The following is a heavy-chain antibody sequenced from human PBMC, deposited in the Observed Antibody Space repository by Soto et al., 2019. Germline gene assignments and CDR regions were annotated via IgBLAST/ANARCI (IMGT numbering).Heavy chain of an antibody. CDR2: MNPNSGDT. Sequence: ASVKVSCKASGYTFTTYDINWVRQATGQGLEWMGWMNPNSGDTGYAEKFQGRVTMTRNTAINTAYMELSSLTSEDTAVYYCARGSDYAFWSGLNWFDPWGQGTLVTVSS. CDR3: ARGSDYAFWSGLNWFDP. V-gene: IGHV1-8*01. D-gene: IGHD3-3*01. CDR1: GYTFTTYD. J-gene: IGHJ5*02.